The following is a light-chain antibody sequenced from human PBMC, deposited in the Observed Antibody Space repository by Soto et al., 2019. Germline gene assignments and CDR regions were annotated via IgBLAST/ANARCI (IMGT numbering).Light chain of an antibody. CDR1: RAISNY. CDR2: AAS. Sequence: DIQLTQSPSFLSPSVGDSVTITCRASRAISNYVAWYQQKPGKAPKLLIFAASTLQSGVTARFSGSGSATEFTLTIGSLQPEDSATYYCQQINSWPYTFGQGTKLEIK. V-gene: IGKV1-9*01. J-gene: IGKJ2*01. CDR3: QQINSWPYT.